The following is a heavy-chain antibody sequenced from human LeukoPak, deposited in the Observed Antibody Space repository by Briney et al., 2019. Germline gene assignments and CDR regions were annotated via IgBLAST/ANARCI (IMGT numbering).Heavy chain of an antibody. J-gene: IGHJ6*03. V-gene: IGHV1-69*01. D-gene: IGHD3-10*01. Sequence: AVNVSCMASRRTLSRYGISGVRQAPGQGVAGMGGINPPFGTGNYAQKFQGTVTITVDESTSTAYMEVSSLGSEDTAVYFCARGVLGRSHRSMDVWGKGTTVTVSS. CDR2: INPPFGTG. CDR3: ARGVLGRSHRSMDV. CDR1: RRTLSRYG.